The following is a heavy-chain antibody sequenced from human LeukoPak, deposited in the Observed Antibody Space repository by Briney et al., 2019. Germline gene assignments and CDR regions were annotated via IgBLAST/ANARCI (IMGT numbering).Heavy chain of an antibody. CDR1: GGTFSSYA. CDR2: IIPILGIA. Sequence: SVKVSCKASGGTFSSYAISWVRQAPGQGLEWMGRIIPILGIANYAQKFQGRVTITADKSTSTAYMELSSLRSEDTAVYYCARDLFNYYDSSGYLYYFDYWGQGTLVSVSS. CDR3: ARDLFNYYDSSGYLYYFDY. J-gene: IGHJ4*02. D-gene: IGHD3-22*01. V-gene: IGHV1-69*04.